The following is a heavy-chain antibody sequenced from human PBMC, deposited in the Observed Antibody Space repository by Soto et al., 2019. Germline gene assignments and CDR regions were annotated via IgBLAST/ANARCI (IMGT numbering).Heavy chain of an antibody. CDR3: ARETSHCFDY. J-gene: IGHJ4*02. D-gene: IGHD2-2*01. CDR1: GFTFSSYG. CDR2: IWYDASNK. Sequence: GGSLSLSCAASGFTFSSYGMHWVRQAPGKGLEWVAVIWYDASNKYYADSVKGRFTISRDNSRNTLYLQMDSLRAEDTAVYYCARETSHCFDYWGQGTLVTVSS. V-gene: IGHV3-33*01.